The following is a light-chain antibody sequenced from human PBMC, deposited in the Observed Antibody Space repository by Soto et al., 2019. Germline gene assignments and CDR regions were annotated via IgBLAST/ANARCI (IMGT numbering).Light chain of an antibody. J-gene: IGKJ4*01. CDR3: QQYNVWPLT. V-gene: IGKV3-15*01. CDR2: VAS. Sequence: EIVMTQSPATLSVYPGERATLSCRASQSVSSNLAWYKQKPGQTPKLLIYVASTRATGIPARFSGSGSGTEFTLTISSLPSEDFAVYYSQQYNVWPLTFGGGTKVEFK. CDR1: QSVSSN.